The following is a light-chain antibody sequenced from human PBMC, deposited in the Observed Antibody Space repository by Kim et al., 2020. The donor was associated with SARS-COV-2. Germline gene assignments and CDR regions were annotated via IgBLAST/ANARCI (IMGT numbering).Light chain of an antibody. J-gene: IGKJ1*01. CDR2: DAS. Sequence: DIQMTQSPSTLSASVGDRFTITCRASQNIRNWVAWYQQKPGKAPKLLIYDASILGSAVPSRFSGSGSGTEFTLTISSLQADDFATYSCQQYNNYWGTFGQGTKVDIK. CDR3: QQYNNYWGT. CDR1: QNIRNW. V-gene: IGKV1-5*01.